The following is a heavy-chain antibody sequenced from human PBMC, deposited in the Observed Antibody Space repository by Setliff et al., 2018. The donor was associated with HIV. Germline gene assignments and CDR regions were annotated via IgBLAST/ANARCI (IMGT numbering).Heavy chain of an antibody. Sequence: SETLSLTCTVSGGSISNSSHYWDWIRQPPGKGQEWIGTINYSGKTYDNPSLKSRVPISVDTSKKQFSLKLSSVSSADTAVYYCARRWKSSQYYDFWSPRSSYFDFWGQGMLVTVSS. CDR3: ARRWKSSQYYDFWSPRSSYFDF. V-gene: IGHV4-39*01. D-gene: IGHD3-3*01. CDR1: GGSISNSSHY. J-gene: IGHJ4*02. CDR2: INYSGKT.